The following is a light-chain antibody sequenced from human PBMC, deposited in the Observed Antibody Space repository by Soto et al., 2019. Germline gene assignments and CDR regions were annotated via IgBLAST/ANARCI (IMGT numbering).Light chain of an antibody. CDR2: EDN. J-gene: IGLJ2*01. CDR1: SSDVGNYNL. CDR3: CSYAGGSSYVV. V-gene: IGLV2-23*01. Sequence: QSALTQPASVSGSPGQSITISCTGTSSDVGNYNLVSWYQQHPGKAPKLMISEDNKRPSGVSNRFSGSKSGNTASLTISGLQTEDEADYYCCSYAGGSSYVVFGGGTKLTVL.